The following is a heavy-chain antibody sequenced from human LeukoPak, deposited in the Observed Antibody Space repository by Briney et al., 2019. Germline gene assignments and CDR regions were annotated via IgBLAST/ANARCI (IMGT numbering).Heavy chain of an antibody. Sequence: SETLSLTCTVSGGSIANYYWSWIRQPPGKGLEWIAYIYYNGNAAYNPSPKSRVTISVDTTKDPLSLKLSSVTAAATAMYYCARVARAAGLDSWGQGTPVTVSS. V-gene: IGHV4-59*01. CDR3: ARVARAAGLDS. CDR2: IYYNGNA. CDR1: GGSIANYY. D-gene: IGHD6-13*01. J-gene: IGHJ4*02.